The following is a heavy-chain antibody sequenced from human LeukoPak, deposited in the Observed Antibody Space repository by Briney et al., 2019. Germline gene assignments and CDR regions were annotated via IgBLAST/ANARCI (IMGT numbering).Heavy chain of an antibody. Sequence: GGSLRLSCAASGFTFSSYWMSWVRQAPGKGLVWVSRINGDGSTTNYADFVKGRFTISRDNAKNTLYLQMNSLRAEDTAVYYCTRLCGSSCFSDNWFDPWGQGTLVTVSS. D-gene: IGHD2-15*01. CDR1: GFTFSSYW. CDR3: TRLCGSSCFSDNWFDP. J-gene: IGHJ5*02. V-gene: IGHV3-74*01. CDR2: INGDGSTT.